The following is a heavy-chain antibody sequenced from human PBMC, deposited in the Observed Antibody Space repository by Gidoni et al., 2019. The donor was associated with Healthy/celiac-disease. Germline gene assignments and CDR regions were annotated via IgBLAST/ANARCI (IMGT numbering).Heavy chain of an antibody. CDR2: IYYSGST. D-gene: IGHD3-22*01. CDR3: ARIRITMIVVVLDAFDI. V-gene: IGHV4-39*01. J-gene: IGHJ3*02. CDR1: GGTISSSSYY. Sequence: QLQLQESGPGLVKPSETLSLPCPVSGGTISSSSYYWGWIRQPPGKGLEWIGSIYYSGSTYYNPSLKSGVTISVDTSKNQFSLKLSSVTAADTAVYYCARIRITMIVVVLDAFDIWGQGTMVTVSS.